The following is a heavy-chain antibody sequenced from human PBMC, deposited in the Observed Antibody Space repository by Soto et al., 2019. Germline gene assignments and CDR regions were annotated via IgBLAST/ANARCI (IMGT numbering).Heavy chain of an antibody. J-gene: IGHJ6*02. V-gene: IGHV1-24*01. CDR3: ASGISSGLYYYRMYF. D-gene: IGHD3-10*01. CDR1: GYTLTELS. CDR2: FDPENGES. Sequence: ASVKVSCKVSGYTLTELSMHWVRQAPGKGLEWMGGFDPENGESIYAQKFQGRVTMTEDTSTGTAYMELSSLRSEDTAIYYCASGISSGLYYYRMYFWGQGTTVPVSS.